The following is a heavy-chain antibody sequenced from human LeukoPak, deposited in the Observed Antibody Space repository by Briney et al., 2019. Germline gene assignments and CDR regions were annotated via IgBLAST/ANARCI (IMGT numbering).Heavy chain of an antibody. V-gene: IGHV1-2*02. Sequence: GASVKVSCKASRYTFTGYYMHWVRQAPGQGLEWMGWINPNSGGTNYAQKFQGRVTMTRDTSISTAYMELSRLRSDDTAVYYCAGDLEWLRSRVDAFDIWGQGTMVTVSS. J-gene: IGHJ3*02. D-gene: IGHD5-12*01. CDR3: AGDLEWLRSRVDAFDI. CDR1: RYTFTGYY. CDR2: INPNSGGT.